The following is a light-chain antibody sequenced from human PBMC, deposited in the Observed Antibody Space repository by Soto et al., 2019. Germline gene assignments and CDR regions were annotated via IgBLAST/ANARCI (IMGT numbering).Light chain of an antibody. J-gene: IGLJ1*01. Sequence: QSVLTQPASVSDSPGQSITISCIGTSSDIGGFNHVSWHQQHPGKAPKLIIYDVSNRPSGVANRFSGSQTGNTASLVISGLQAEDEADYYCSSYAVRVVPYVFGTGTKVTVL. CDR2: DVS. V-gene: IGLV2-14*03. CDR3: SSYAVRVVPYV. CDR1: SSDIGGFNH.